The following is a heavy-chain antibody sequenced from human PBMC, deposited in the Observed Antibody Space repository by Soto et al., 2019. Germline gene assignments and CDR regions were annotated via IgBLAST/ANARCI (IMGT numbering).Heavy chain of an antibody. V-gene: IGHV4-59*01. CDR2: IYYSGST. CDR1: GGSISSYY. CDR3: ARGVVVPAAIPHQYYFDY. Sequence: LETLSLTCTVSGGSISSYYWSWIRQPPGKGLEWIGYIYYSGSTNYNPSLKSRVTITVDTSKNQFSLKLSSVTAADPAVYYCARGVVVPAAIPHQYYFDYWGQGTLVTASS. J-gene: IGHJ4*02. D-gene: IGHD2-2*02.